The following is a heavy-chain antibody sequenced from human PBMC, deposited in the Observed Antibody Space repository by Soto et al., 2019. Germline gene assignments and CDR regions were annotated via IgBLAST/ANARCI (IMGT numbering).Heavy chain of an antibody. V-gene: IGHV4-39*01. Sequence: PSETLSLTCTVSGGSISRSTYYWGWTRQPPGKGLEWIGSIYYSGSTYYRPSLKSRVTISVDTSKNQFSLKLSSVTAADTAVYYCARQVPAAIRLGWFDPWRQGTLVTVS. D-gene: IGHD2-2*02. J-gene: IGHJ5*02. CDR1: GGSISRSTYY. CDR2: IYYSGST. CDR3: ARQVPAAIRLGWFDP.